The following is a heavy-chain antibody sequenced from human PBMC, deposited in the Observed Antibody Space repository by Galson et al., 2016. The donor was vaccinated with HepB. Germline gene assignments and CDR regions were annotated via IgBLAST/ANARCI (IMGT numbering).Heavy chain of an antibody. CDR1: GYSFSNHW. V-gene: IGHV5-51*01. J-gene: IGHJ4*02. CDR3: ARRVLGGGSWDF. Sequence: QSGAEVKKPGESLKISCKASGYSFSNHWIGWVSQMPGKGLEYMGIIWPSDSDTRYSPSFPARARISVDKSITTAYLHWNNLQASDTGIYFCARRVLGGGSWDFWGQGTLVTVSS. CDR2: IWPSDSDT. D-gene: IGHD1-1*01.